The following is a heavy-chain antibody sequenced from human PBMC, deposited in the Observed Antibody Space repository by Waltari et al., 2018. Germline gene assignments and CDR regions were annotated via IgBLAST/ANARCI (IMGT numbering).Heavy chain of an antibody. J-gene: IGHJ4*02. CDR1: GDAISSHY. V-gene: IGHV4-59*11. Sequence: QVQLQESGPGLVKPSETLSLTCTVSGDAISSHYWSWIRQPPGKGLEWIGYMYYTGSNNYNPSLKIRVTISLDTSKKQFSLRLTSVTAADTAVYYCASIDSSPLRYFDNWGQGTLVTVSS. D-gene: IGHD6-13*01. CDR3: ASIDSSPLRYFDN. CDR2: MYYTGSN.